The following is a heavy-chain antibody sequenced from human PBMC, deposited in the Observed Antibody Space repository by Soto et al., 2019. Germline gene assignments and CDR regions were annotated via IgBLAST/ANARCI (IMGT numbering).Heavy chain of an antibody. J-gene: IGHJ6*01. CDR2: IYPGDSDT. CDR3: ERHVKGVVVRVNGMEV. D-gene: IGHD2-2*01. Sequence: GESLKISFRFSGYSLTSYLICFVLQMPGKGLECMGIIYPGDSDTRYSPSFQGKVTISADKSISTAYLQWRSLKASETAMYYCERHVKGVVVRVNGMEVWGQATTV. V-gene: IGHV5-51*01. CDR1: GYSLTSYL.